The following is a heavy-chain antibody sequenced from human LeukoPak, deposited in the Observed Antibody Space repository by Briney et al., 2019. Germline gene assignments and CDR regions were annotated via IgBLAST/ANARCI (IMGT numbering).Heavy chain of an antibody. CDR2: ISSSGSTI. CDR1: GFSFSDYY. Sequence: PGVSVRLSCAASGFSFSDYYMSWLRQAPGKGREGVSYISSSGSTIYYADSVKGRFTISRDNTKNSLYLQMNSLRAEDTAVYYCARDRRDGYNAFDYWGQGTLVTVSS. D-gene: IGHD5-24*01. J-gene: IGHJ4*02. CDR3: ARDRRDGYNAFDY. V-gene: IGHV3-11*01.